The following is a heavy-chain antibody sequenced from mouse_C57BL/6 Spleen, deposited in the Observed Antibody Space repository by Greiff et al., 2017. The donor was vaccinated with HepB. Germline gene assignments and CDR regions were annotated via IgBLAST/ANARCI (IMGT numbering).Heavy chain of an antibody. V-gene: IGHV1-22*01. J-gene: IGHJ4*01. Sequence: VQLKQSGPELVKPGASVKMSCKASGYTFTDYNMHWVKQSHGKSLEWIGYINPNNGGTSYNQKFKGKATLTVNKSSSTAYMELRSLPSEDSAVYYCARGWLLRDAMDYWGQGTSVTVSS. D-gene: IGHD2-3*01. CDR1: GYTFTDYN. CDR2: INPNNGGT. CDR3: ARGWLLRDAMDY.